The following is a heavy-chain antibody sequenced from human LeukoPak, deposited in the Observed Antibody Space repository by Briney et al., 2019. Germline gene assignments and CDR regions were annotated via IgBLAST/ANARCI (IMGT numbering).Heavy chain of an antibody. CDR1: GFTFSSHA. J-gene: IGHJ6*03. CDR2: IAVGVSTT. D-gene: IGHD3-10*01. CDR3: AKDRVSMVRGVYYYYYYMDV. Sequence: GGSLRLSCAVSGFTFSSHAMSWVRQAPGKGLEWVSGIAVGVSTTYYADSVKGRFTISRDNSKNTLELQMNSLRAEDTAVYYCAKDRVSMVRGVYYYYYYMDVWGKGTTVTVSS. V-gene: IGHV3-23*01.